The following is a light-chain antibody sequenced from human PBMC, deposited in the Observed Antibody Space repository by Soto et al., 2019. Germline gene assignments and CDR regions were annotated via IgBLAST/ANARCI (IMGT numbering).Light chain of an antibody. CDR3: SSYTSSSVI. Sequence: QSVLTQPASVSGSPGQSITISCTGFNSDVGGYNYVSWYQQHSGKAPKLMIYDVYNRPSGISDRFSGSKSGDTASLAISGLLPEDEADYYCSSYTSSSVIFGGGTKVTVL. CDR2: DVY. J-gene: IGLJ2*01. CDR1: NSDVGGYNY. V-gene: IGLV2-14*03.